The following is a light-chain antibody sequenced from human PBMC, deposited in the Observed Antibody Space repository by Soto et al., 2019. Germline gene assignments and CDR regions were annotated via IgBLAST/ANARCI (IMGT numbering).Light chain of an antibody. J-gene: IGLJ3*02. CDR3: CSYAGTYTYGV. V-gene: IGLV2-11*01. Sequence: QSALTQPRSVSASPGQSVSISCTGTNSDVGGYNYVSWYQHHPGKAPKLMISHVNKRPSGVPDRFSGSKSGNTASLTISGLQAEDEADYYCCSYAGTYTYGVFGGGTKVTVL. CDR2: HVN. CDR1: NSDVGGYNY.